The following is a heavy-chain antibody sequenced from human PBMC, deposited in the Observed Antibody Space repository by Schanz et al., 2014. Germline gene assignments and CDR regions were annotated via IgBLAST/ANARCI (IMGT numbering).Heavy chain of an antibody. Sequence: QLVESGGGVVQPGRSLRLSCAASGFTFDDYTMHWVRQPPGKGLEWVSLVTWDGGYTYYADSVKGRFTISRDNSKNSLYLQMDSLRSEDTALYYCAKNRAGGYESFLDSWGQGTLXTVSS. CDR2: VTWDGGYT. V-gene: IGHV3-43*01. CDR1: GFTFDDYT. D-gene: IGHD5-12*01. J-gene: IGHJ4*02. CDR3: AKNRAGGYESFLDS.